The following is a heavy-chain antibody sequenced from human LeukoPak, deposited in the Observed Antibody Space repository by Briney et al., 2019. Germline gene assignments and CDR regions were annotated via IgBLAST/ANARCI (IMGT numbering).Heavy chain of an antibody. Sequence: GGSLRLSCAASGFTFSSYAMHWVRQSPGKGLEWVALISYDGSNKYYADSVKGRFTISRDNSKYTLYLQMNSLRAEDTAVYYCARNGYSYGPTYYFDYWGQGTLVTVSS. V-gene: IGHV3-30*04. D-gene: IGHD5-18*01. J-gene: IGHJ4*02. CDR1: GFTFSSYA. CDR2: ISYDGSNK. CDR3: ARNGYSYGPTYYFDY.